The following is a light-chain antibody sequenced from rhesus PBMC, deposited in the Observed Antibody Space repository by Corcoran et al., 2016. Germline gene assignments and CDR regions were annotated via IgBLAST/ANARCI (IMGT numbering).Light chain of an antibody. CDR3: CSYTTSRTFI. Sequence: QSAPTQPPSVSGSPGQSVTISCTGTSSDVGGNNYVSWYQQNPGKAPKLLIFEVTKRPSGVSDRFSGSKSGNTASLTISGLQAEDENDYYCCSYTTSRTFIFGAGTRLTVL. V-gene: IGLV2S7*01. CDR1: SSDVGGNNY. CDR2: EVT. J-gene: IGLJ1*01.